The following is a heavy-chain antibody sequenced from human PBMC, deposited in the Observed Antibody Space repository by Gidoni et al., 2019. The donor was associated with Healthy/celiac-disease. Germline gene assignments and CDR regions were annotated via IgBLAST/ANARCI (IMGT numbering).Heavy chain of an antibody. CDR2: MNPNSGNT. J-gene: IGHJ6*02. CDR3: ARGTKWELLLLTSYYYGMDV. V-gene: IGHV1-8*01. Sequence: QVQLVQSGAEVKKPGASVKVSCKASGYTFTSYDINWVRQATGQGLEWMGWMNPNSGNTGYAQKFQGRVTMTRNTSISTAYMELSSLRSEDTAVYYCARGTKWELLLLTSYYYGMDVWGQGTTVTVSS. CDR1: GYTFTSYD. D-gene: IGHD1-26*01.